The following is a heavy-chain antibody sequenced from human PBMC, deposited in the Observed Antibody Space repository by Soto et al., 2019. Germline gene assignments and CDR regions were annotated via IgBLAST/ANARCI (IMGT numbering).Heavy chain of an antibody. CDR3: AKDQGSSWYEIDY. CDR1: GFTFSNYA. V-gene: IGHV3-23*01. CDR2: ISGSGGST. Sequence: EVQLLESGGGLVQPRGSLRLSCAASGFTFSNYAVTWVHQAPGKGLEWVSTISGSGGSTYYADSVKGRFTISRDNSKNTLYLQMNSLRAEDTAVYYCAKDQGSSWYEIDYWGQGTLVTVSS. D-gene: IGHD6-13*01. J-gene: IGHJ4*02.